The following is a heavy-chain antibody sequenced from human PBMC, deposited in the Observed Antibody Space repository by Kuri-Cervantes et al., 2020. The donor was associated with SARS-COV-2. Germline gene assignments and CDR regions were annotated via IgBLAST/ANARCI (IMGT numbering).Heavy chain of an antibody. CDR1: GYTFTGYY. CDR3: AVYCSSTSCYNQ. J-gene: IGHJ4*02. V-gene: IGHV1-2*02. Sequence: ASVKVSCKASGYTFTGYYMHWVRQGPGQGLEWMGWINPNSGGTNYAQKFQGRVTMTRDTSISTAYMELSRLRSDDTAVYYCAVYCSSTSCYNQWGQGTLVTVSS. CDR2: INPNSGGT. D-gene: IGHD2-2*02.